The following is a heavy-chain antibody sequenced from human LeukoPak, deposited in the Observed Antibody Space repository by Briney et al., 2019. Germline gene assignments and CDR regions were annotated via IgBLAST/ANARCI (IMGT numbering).Heavy chain of an antibody. CDR1: GFTVSSNY. D-gene: IGHD6-19*01. Sequence: TGGSLRLSCAASGFTVSSNYMNWVRQAPGKGLEWVSVIYSGGSTYYADSVRGRFTISRDNSMNTLYLQMNSLRAEDTAVYYCARGRLYGGRYRWDYFDYWGQGTLVTVSS. V-gene: IGHV3-53*01. J-gene: IGHJ4*02. CDR3: ARGRLYGGRYRWDYFDY. CDR2: IYSGGST.